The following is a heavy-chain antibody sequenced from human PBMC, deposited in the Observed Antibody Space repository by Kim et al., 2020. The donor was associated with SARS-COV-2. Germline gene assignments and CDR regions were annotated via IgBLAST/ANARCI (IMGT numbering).Heavy chain of an antibody. CDR3: AKVVYDTSGHYYRYYYYGMDV. D-gene: IGHD3-22*01. J-gene: IGHJ6*02. V-gene: IGHV3-23*01. CDR1: GFTFSSYA. CDR2: ISGSGGYT. Sequence: GGSLRLSCAASGFTFSSYAMSWVRQAPGKGLEWVSGISGSGGYTWYADSVKGRFTISRGKTNNTLYLQMNSLRAEDTAVYYCAKVVYDTSGHYYRYYYYGMDVWDQGTTVSVSS.